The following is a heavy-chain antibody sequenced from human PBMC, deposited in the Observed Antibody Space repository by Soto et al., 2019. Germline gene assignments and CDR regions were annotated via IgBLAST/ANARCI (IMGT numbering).Heavy chain of an antibody. V-gene: IGHV1-18*04. CDR2: ISSSGVT. CDR3: ARDHGGYGTFDY. D-gene: IGHD5-12*01. CDR1: GYTFSSSA. Sequence: QVRLVQSGPEVKKPEASVKVSCKSSGYTFSSSAISWVRQAPGQGPEWMGWISSSGVTNYAQNFQGRVTLTVDSSTTTASMEVRSLSSADTAIYYCARDHGGYGTFDYWGQGTLVTVSS. J-gene: IGHJ4*02.